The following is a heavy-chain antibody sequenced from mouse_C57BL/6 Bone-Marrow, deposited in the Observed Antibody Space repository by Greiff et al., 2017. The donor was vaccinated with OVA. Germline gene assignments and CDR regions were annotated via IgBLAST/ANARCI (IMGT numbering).Heavy chain of an antibody. CDR1: GYAFSSSW. J-gene: IGHJ1*03. V-gene: IGHV1-80*01. Sequence: QVQLQQSGAELVKPGASVKISCKASGYAFSSSWMNWVKQRPGKGLEWIGQIYPGDGDTNYNGTFKGKATLTADKSSSTAYMQLSSLTSEDSAVYFCARLYYGSSSPYWYFDVWGTGTTVTVSS. CDR3: ARLYYGSSSPYWYFDV. CDR2: IYPGDGDT. D-gene: IGHD1-1*01.